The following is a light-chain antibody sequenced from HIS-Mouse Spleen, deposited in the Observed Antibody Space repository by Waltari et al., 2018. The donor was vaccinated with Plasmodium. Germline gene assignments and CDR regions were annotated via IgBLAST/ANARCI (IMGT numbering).Light chain of an antibody. CDR2: EDS. CDR3: YSTDSSGNHRV. CDR1: ALPKKY. J-gene: IGLJ3*02. V-gene: IGLV3-10*01. Sequence: SYELTQPPSVSVSPGQTARITCSGDALPKKYAYWYQQKSGQAPLLGIYEDSKRPSGIPGRFSGSSSGTMATLTISGAQVEDEADYYCYSTDSSGNHRVFGGGTKLTVL.